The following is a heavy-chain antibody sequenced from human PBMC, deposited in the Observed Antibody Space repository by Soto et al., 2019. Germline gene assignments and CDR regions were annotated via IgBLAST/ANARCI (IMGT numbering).Heavy chain of an antibody. CDR2: IRGNGGST. V-gene: IGHV3-64*01. D-gene: IGHD2-15*01. Sequence: GGSLRLSCAASGVTFSTYPRHWFRQGPGTGLEYVAGIRGNGGSTHYANSVKGRFTISRDNSKSTRYLQMGSRRAEDMAVYYCAGDYCRGGVCSTIFDYWGQGT. J-gene: IGHJ4*02. CDR3: AGDYCRGGVCSTIFDY. CDR1: GVTFSTYP.